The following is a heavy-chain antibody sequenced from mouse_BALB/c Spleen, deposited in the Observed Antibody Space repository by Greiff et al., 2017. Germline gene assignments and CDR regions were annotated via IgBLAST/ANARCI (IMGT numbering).Heavy chain of an antibody. V-gene: IGHV1-54*03. D-gene: IGHD1-1*01. CDR3: ARGKGAYYYGSSYNLFDY. Sequence: QVQLQQSGAELVRPGTSVKVSCKASGYAFTNYLIEWVKQRPGQGLEWIGVINPGSGGTNYNEKFKGKATLTADKSSSTAYMQLSSLTSDDSAVYFCARGKGAYYYGSSYNLFDYWGQGTTLTVSS. J-gene: IGHJ2*01. CDR2: INPGSGGT. CDR1: GYAFTNYL.